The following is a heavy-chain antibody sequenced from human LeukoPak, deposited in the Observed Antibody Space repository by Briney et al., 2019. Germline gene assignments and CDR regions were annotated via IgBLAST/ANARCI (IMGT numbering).Heavy chain of an antibody. CDR2: LSSRGDP. D-gene: IGHD3-10*01. J-gene: IGHJ4*02. CDR1: GFSFSNNA. Sequence: GGSLRLSCAASGFSFSNNAMAWVRQVPGKGLEWVSGLSSRGDPSYADSVKGRFTISRDTSKNTLYLQMNSLRAEDTAVYFCAKRGVVIRVFLVGFHKEAYYFDSWGQGALVTVSS. CDR3: AKRGVVIRVFLVGFHKEAYYFDS. V-gene: IGHV3-23*01.